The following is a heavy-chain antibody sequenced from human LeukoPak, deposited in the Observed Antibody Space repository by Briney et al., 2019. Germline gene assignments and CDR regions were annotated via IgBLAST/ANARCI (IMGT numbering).Heavy chain of an antibody. CDR2: ISNSSGTI. D-gene: IGHD1-26*01. J-gene: IGHJ4*02. CDR3: ARDVRLLLFVFVY. Sequence: PGGSLSLSCVASLFTLISYIMNWVRQAPGRGLEGVSCISNSSGTIYYADSVKGRFTISRDNAKTSLYLQMNSLRDEDTAVYYCARDVRLLLFVFVYWGQGTLGTVSS. CDR1: LFTLISYI. V-gene: IGHV3-48*02.